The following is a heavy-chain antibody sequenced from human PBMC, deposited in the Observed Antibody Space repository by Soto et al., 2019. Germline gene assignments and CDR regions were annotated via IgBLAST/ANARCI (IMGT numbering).Heavy chain of an antibody. V-gene: IGHV1-18*01. J-gene: IGHJ3*02. CDR1: GYTFTSYG. CDR3: ARVIYDSSGYYHLGAFAI. CDR2: ISAYNGNT. Sequence: ASVKVSCKASGYTFTSYGISWVRQAPGQGLEWMGWISAYNGNTNYAQKLQGRVTMTTDTSTSTAYMELRSLRSDDTAVYYCARVIYDSSGYYHLGAFAIWGQGTMVTVSS. D-gene: IGHD3-22*01.